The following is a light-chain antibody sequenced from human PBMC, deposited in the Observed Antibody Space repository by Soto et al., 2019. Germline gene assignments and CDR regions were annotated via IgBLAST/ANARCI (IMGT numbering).Light chain of an antibody. Sequence: DIALTQSPGTLSLSPGERATLSCRASQTIGSRYLAWYQQKPGQRPRLLIYDASSRATGIPDRFSGSGSGTDFTLTISRLQPEDFAVYYCQHYVSSPLTFGGGTKVEI. CDR2: DAS. CDR3: QHYVSSPLT. V-gene: IGKV3-20*01. J-gene: IGKJ4*01. CDR1: QTIGSRY.